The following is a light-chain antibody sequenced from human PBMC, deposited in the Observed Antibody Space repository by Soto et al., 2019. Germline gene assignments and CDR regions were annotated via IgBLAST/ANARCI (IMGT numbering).Light chain of an antibody. CDR3: QQYNNWPPYT. CDR2: GAS. Sequence: EIVMTQSPATLSVSPGERATLSCRASQSVSSNLAWYQQKPGQAPRLLIYGASTRATGIPARFSGSGSGTEFTLTISSLPSEDFAVYYCQQYNNWPPYTFGQGTKLDIK. V-gene: IGKV3-15*01. J-gene: IGKJ2*01. CDR1: QSVSSN.